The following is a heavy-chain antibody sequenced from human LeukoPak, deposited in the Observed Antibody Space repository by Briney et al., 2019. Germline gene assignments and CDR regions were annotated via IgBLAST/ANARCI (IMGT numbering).Heavy chain of an antibody. CDR1: GGSISSYY. Sequence: SETLSLTCTVSGGSISSYYWSWIRQPPGKGLEYFASIDSSGNAYYNPSFQSRVTILADTSKNQFSLKLSSVTAADTAVYYCTRDRGQWLVDYWGQGTLVTVSS. J-gene: IGHJ4*02. CDR3: TRDRGQWLVDY. V-gene: IGHV4-59*12. D-gene: IGHD6-19*01. CDR2: IDSSGNA.